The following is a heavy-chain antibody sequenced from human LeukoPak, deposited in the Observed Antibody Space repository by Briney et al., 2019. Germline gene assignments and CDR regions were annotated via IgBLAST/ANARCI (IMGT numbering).Heavy chain of an antibody. CDR2: IYSGGRT. V-gene: IGHV3-53*01. J-gene: IGHJ4*02. Sequence: PGGSLRLSCAASGFTVSSNDMSWVRQAPGKGLEWVPVIYSGGRTFYADSVKGRLTISRDNSKNTLYLQMNSLKAEDTAVYYCAIYDSSGYYNYWGQGTLVTVSS. D-gene: IGHD3-22*01. CDR3: AIYDSSGYYNY. CDR1: GFTVSSND.